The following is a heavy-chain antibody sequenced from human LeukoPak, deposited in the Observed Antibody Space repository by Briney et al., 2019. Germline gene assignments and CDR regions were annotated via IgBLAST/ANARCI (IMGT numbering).Heavy chain of an antibody. CDR1: GFTFSTYT. V-gene: IGHV3-21*01. D-gene: IGHD6-13*01. CDR2: ISYSSSYI. CDR3: ARVAAAALDY. Sequence: GGSLRLSCAASGFTFSTYTMNWVRQAPGKGLEWVSSISYSSSYIYYADSVKGRFTISRDNAKNSLYLQMNSLRAADTAVYHCARVAAAALDYWGQGTLVTVSS. J-gene: IGHJ4*02.